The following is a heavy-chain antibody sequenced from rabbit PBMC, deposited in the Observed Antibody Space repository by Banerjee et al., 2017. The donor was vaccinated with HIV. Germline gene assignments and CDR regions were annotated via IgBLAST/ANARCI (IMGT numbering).Heavy chain of an antibody. CDR3: ARGEHFSVGFSAFAIYLDL. CDR2: IDTSSGNT. V-gene: IGHV1S45*01. CDR1: GFDFTSTYY. J-gene: IGHJ4*01. D-gene: IGHD6-1*01. Sequence: QEQLEESGGDLVKPEGSLTLTCTASGFDFTSTYYMCWVRQAPGKGLEWIGCIDTSSGNTAYATWAKGRFTISKTSSTTVTLQMTSLTAADTATYFCARGEHFSVGFSAFAIYLDLWGQGTLVTVS.